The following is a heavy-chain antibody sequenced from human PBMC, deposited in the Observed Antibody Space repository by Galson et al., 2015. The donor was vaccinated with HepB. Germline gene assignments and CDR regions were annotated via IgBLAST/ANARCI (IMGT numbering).Heavy chain of an antibody. J-gene: IGHJ4*02. D-gene: IGHD5-12*01. V-gene: IGHV3-21*01. Sequence: SLRLSCAASGFTFSSYSMNWVRQAPGKGLEWVSSISSSSSYIYYADSVKGRFTISRDNAKNSLYLQMNSLRAEDTAVYYCARDHNSGYDFGTDYWGRGTLVTVSS. CDR2: ISSSSSYI. CDR3: ARDHNSGYDFGTDY. CDR1: GFTFSSYS.